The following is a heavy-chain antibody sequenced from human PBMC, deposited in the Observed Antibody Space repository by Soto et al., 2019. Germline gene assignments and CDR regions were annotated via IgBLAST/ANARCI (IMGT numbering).Heavy chain of an antibody. CDR3: ARDAGDSYGPGDY. CDR1: GGTFSSYA. D-gene: IGHD5-18*01. J-gene: IGHJ4*02. Sequence: QVQLGQSVAEVKKPGSSVKVSCKASGGTFSSYAISWVRQAPGQGLEWMGGIIPIFGTANYAQKFQGRVTITADKSTSTAYMELSSLSSEDTAVYYCARDAGDSYGPGDYWGQGTLVTVAS. CDR2: IIPIFGTA. V-gene: IGHV1-69*06.